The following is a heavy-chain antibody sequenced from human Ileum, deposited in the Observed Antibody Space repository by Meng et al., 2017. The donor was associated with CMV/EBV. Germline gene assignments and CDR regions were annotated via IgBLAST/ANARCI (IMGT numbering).Heavy chain of an antibody. CDR3: AKDCSGDYNWFNP. J-gene: IGHJ5*02. Sequence: GGSLRLSCAGSGFDFGNYGIHWVRQAPGKGLEWVAYISYERDKPYYGDTVKGRFTISRDNYKSTAYLQMNSLRAEDTAMYYCAKDCSGDYNWFNPWGQGTLVTVSS. V-gene: IGHV3-30*02. D-gene: IGHD2-15*01. CDR1: GFDFGNYG. CDR2: ISYERDKP.